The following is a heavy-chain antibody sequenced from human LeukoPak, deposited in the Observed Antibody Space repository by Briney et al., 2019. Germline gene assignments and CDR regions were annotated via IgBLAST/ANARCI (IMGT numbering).Heavy chain of an antibody. CDR1: GFTFSSYG. CDR2: IRYDGSNK. V-gene: IGHV3-30*02. CDR3: ARGPGYYYYMDV. Sequence: GGSLRLSCAASGFTFSSYGMHWVRQAPGKGLEWVAFIRYDGSNKYYADSVKGRFTISRDNAKNSLYLQMNSPRAEDTAVYYCARGPGYYYYMDVWGKGTTVTVSS. J-gene: IGHJ6*03.